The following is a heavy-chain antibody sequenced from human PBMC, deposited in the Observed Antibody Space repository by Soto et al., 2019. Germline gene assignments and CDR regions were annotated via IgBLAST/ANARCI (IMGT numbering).Heavy chain of an antibody. J-gene: IGHJ4*02. CDR2: INHSGST. CDR3: ARGYSDYGPFRSSPFDY. CDR1: GGSFSGYY. Sequence: QVQLQQWGAGLLKPSETLSLTCAVYGGSFSGYYWSWIRQPPGKGLEWIGEINHSGSTNYNPSLKSRVTISVDTSKNQFSLKLSSVTAADTAVYYCARGYSDYGPFRSSPFDYWGQGTLVTVSS. D-gene: IGHD4-17*01. V-gene: IGHV4-34*01.